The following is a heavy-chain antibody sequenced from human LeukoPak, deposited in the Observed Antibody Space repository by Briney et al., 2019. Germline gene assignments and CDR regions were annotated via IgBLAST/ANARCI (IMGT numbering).Heavy chain of an antibody. D-gene: IGHD5-12*01. Sequence: SETLSLTCTVSGGSVSSGSYYWSWIRQPPGKGLEWIGYIYYSGSTNYNPSLKSRVTISVDTSKNQFSLKLSSVTAADTAVYYCARIYGRGAFDIWGQGTMVTVSS. V-gene: IGHV4-61*01. CDR2: IYYSGST. J-gene: IGHJ3*02. CDR3: ARIYGRGAFDI. CDR1: GGSVSSGSYY.